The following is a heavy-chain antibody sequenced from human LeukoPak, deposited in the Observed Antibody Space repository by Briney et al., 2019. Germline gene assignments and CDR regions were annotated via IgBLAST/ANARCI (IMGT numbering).Heavy chain of an antibody. Sequence: SETLSLTCIVSGGSISSSSYYWAWIRPAPGQGLEWIGSVFYSVSTYYNPSLKSRVTISVDTSKNQFSLKMTSVTAADTAVYYCVRQTYSSGWNSWGQGTPVTVSS. CDR2: VFYSVST. D-gene: IGHD6-19*01. CDR1: GGSISSSSYY. CDR3: VRQTYSSGWNS. J-gene: IGHJ4*02. V-gene: IGHV4-39*01.